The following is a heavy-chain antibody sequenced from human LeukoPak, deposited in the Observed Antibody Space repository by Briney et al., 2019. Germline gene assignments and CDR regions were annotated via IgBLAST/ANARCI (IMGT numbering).Heavy chain of an antibody. V-gene: IGHV3-23*01. D-gene: IGHD1-26*01. CDR3: AKKWGVGTTTLDYFDY. CDR2: ISGSAGST. CDR1: GFTFSNYA. Sequence: GGSLRLSCAASGFTFSNYAMSWVRQAPGKGLQWVSAISGSAGSTYYADSVKGRFTISRDNSKNTLYLQMNSLTDDDTAVYYCAKKWGVGTTTLDYFDYWGQGTLVTVSS. J-gene: IGHJ4*02.